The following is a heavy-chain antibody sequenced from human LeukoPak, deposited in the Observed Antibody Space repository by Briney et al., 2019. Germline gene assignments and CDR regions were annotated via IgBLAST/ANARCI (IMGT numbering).Heavy chain of an antibody. CDR1: GGSFSGYY. Sequence: QASETLSLTCAVYGGSFSGYYWSWIRQPPGKGVEWIGEINHSGSTNYNPPLKSRVTISVDTSKNQFSLKLSSVTAADTAVYYCSIESARHRSGWFIWGLGTLVTVSS. CDR3: SIESARHRSGWFI. CDR2: INHSGST. V-gene: IGHV4-34*01. J-gene: IGHJ4*02. D-gene: IGHD6-19*01.